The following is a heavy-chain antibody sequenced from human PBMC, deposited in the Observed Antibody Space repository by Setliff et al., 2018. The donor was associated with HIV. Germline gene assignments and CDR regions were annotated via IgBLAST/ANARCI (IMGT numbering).Heavy chain of an antibody. CDR3: TRYGGEY. J-gene: IGHJ4*02. Sequence: GGSLRLSCAASGFIFSRYWMSWVRQAPGKGLEWVANIKEDGSEKYYVESVKGRFTVSRDNAENSVYLHMSGRRVDDTALYYCTRYGGEYWGEGTLVTVSS. V-gene: IGHV3-7*03. CDR1: GFIFSRYW. CDR2: IKEDGSEK. D-gene: IGHD3-16*01.